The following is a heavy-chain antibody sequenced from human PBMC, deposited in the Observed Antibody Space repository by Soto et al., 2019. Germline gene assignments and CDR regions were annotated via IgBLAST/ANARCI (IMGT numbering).Heavy chain of an antibody. Sequence: GGSLRLSCAASGFTFSSYAMHWVRQAPGKGLEWVAVISYDGSNKYYADSVKGRFTISRDNSKNTLYLQMNSLRAEDTAVYYCAREVGGGLGYWGQGTLVTVSS. CDR1: GFTFSSYA. CDR2: ISYDGSNK. J-gene: IGHJ4*02. V-gene: IGHV3-30-3*01. D-gene: IGHD1-26*01. CDR3: AREVGGGLGY.